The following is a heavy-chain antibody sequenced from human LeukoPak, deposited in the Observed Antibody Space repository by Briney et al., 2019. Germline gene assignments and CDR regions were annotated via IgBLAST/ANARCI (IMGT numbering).Heavy chain of an antibody. CDR3: ARAPGVPAAILSAFDI. CDR1: GYSFTSYW. V-gene: IGHV5-51*01. D-gene: IGHD2-2*02. J-gene: IGHJ3*02. CDR2: IYPGDSDT. Sequence: GESLKISCKGSGYSFTSYWIGWVRQMPGKGLEWMGIIYPGDSDTRYSPSFQGQVTISADKSISTAYLQWSSLKASDTAMYYCARAPGVPAAILSAFDIWGQGTMVTVSS.